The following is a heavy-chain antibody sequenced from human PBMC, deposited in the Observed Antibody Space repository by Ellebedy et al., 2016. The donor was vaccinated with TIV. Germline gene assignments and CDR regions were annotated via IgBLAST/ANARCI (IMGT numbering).Heavy chain of an antibody. D-gene: IGHD5-18*01. CDR1: GGTFSSYA. CDR2: IIPIFGTA. V-gene: IGHV1-69*13. J-gene: IGHJ6*02. Sequence: SVKVSXXASGGTFSSYAISWVRQAPGQGLEWMGGIIPIFGTANYAQKFQGRVTITADESTSTAYMELSSLRSDDTAVYYCARDDKGIQLWSYYDGMDVWGQGTTVTVSS. CDR3: ARDDKGIQLWSYYDGMDV.